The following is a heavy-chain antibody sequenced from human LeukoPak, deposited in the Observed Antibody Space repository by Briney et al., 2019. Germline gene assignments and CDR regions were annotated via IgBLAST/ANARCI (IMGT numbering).Heavy chain of an antibody. CDR1: GYTFTGYY. Sequence: ASVRVSCRASGYTFTGYYMHWVRQAPGQGLEWMGWINPNTGDTHYAQKFQGRVTLTRDTSITTVYMELSRLTSDDTAIFYCAVAPGDYWGQGTLVTVSS. CDR2: INPNTGDT. J-gene: IGHJ4*02. V-gene: IGHV1-2*02. D-gene: IGHD2-21*01. CDR3: AVAPGDY.